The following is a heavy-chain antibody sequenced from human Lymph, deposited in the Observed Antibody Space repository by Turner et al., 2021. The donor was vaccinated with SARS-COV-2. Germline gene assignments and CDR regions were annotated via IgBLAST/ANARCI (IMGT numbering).Heavy chain of an antibody. V-gene: IGHV1-2*02. D-gene: IGHD3-10*01. CDR3: ARYRDLKSMVRGDDPFDY. J-gene: IGHJ4*02. CDR2: INPNSGGT. Sequence: QVQLVQSGAELKNPGASVKLSCKASVSSFTGYYIHWVRQASGQGVEWMGWINPNSGGTNYAKRFQGRVTMTRDTTLSKDYMQLSRLRSDDTAVYYCARYRDLKSMVRGDDPFDYWGQGTLVTVSS. CDR1: VSSFTGYY.